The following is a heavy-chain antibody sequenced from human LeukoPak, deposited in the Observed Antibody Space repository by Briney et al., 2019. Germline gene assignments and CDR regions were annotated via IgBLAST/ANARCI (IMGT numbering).Heavy chain of an antibody. D-gene: IGHD4-11*01. CDR3: ARLHDAFDI. V-gene: IGHV3-48*01. CDR1: GFTFSSYS. Sequence: PGGSLRLSCATSGFTFSSYSMNWVRQAPGKGLEWVSYISSSSSTIYYADSVKGRFTISRDNAKNSLYLQMNSLRAEDTAVYYCARLHDAFDIWGQGTMVTVSS. CDR2: ISSSSSTI. J-gene: IGHJ3*02.